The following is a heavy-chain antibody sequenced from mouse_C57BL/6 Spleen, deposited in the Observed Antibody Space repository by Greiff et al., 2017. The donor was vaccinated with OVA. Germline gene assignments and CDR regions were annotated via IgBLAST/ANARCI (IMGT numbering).Heavy chain of an antibody. CDR2: IDPEDGET. CDR3: STMVTTGYFDY. CDR1: GFTIKDYY. V-gene: IGHV14-2*01. Sequence: VQLQQSGAELVKPGASVKLSCTASGFTIKDYYMHWVKQRTEQGLEWIGRIDPEDGETKYAPKFQGKATITADTSSNPAYLQLSILTSEDTAVYYCSTMVTTGYFDYWGQGTTLTVSS. J-gene: IGHJ2*01. D-gene: IGHD2-2*01.